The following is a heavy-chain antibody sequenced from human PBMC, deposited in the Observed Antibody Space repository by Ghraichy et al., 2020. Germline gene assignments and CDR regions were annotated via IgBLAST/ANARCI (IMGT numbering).Heavy chain of an antibody. V-gene: IGHV1-58*01. CDR3: AADTLHHAS. J-gene: IGHJ4*02. Sequence: SVKVSCRASGFTFSSSAVQWVRQARGQRLEYIGWIVVGSGNTKYAQNFQERVTITRDMSTSTAYMELTSLRSEDTAVYYCAADTLHHASWGQGTLVTVSS. CDR2: IVVGSGNT. CDR1: GFTFSSSA. D-gene: IGHD1-14*01.